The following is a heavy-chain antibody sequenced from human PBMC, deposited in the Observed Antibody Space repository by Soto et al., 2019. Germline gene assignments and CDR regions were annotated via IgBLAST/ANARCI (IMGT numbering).Heavy chain of an antibody. CDR1: GGSFSGYY. D-gene: IGHD2-15*01. CDR3: ARGLVEGYEDGFDY. J-gene: IGHJ4*02. CDR2: INHSGST. Sequence: QVQLQQWGAGLLKPSETLSLTCAVYGGSFSGYYWSWIRQPPGKGLEWIGEINHSGSTNYNTSLKSRVTISVDTSKNQFSLKLSSVTAADTAVYYCARGLVEGYEDGFDYWGQGTLVTVSS. V-gene: IGHV4-34*01.